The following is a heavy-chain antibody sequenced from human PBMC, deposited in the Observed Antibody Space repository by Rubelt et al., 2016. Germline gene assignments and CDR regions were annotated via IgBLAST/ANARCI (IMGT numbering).Heavy chain of an antibody. CDR1: SSYG. J-gene: IGHJ4*02. Sequence: SSYGMHWVRQAPGKGMEWVAVISYDGSNKYYADSVKGRFTISRDNSKNTLYLQMSSLRAEDTAVYYCANSGQLTAVTKSFDYWGQGTLVTVSS. CDR2: ISYDGSNK. V-gene: IGHV3-33*05. CDR3: ANSGQLTAVTKSFDY. D-gene: IGHD4-17*01.